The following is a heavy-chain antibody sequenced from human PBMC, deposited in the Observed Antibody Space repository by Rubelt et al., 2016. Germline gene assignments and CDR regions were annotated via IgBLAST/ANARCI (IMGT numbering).Heavy chain of an antibody. CDR1: GFTFSSYA. V-gene: IGHV3-30*04. CDR3: ARGDASDY. Sequence: VQLLDSGGGVVQPGRSLRLSCAASGFTFSSYAMHWVRQAPGKGLEWVAVISYDGSNKYYADSVKGRFTISRDNSKNTLYLQMNSLRAEDTAVYYCARGDASDYWGQGTLVTVSS. CDR2: ISYDGSNK. J-gene: IGHJ4*02.